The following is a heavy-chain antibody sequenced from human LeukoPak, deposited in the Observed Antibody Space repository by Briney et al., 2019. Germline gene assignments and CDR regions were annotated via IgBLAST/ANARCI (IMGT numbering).Heavy chain of an antibody. V-gene: IGHV3-21*04. Sequence: PGGSLRLSCAASGFTFSSYSMNWVRQAPGKGLEWVSSISTSSSYIYYADSVKGRFTISRDNAKNSLYLQMNSLRAEDTAVYYCAAQGFHSGSYPMGYYYYYGMDVWGQGTTVTVSS. D-gene: IGHD1-26*01. J-gene: IGHJ6*02. CDR1: GFTFSSYS. CDR2: ISTSSSYI. CDR3: AAQGFHSGSYPMGYYYYYGMDV.